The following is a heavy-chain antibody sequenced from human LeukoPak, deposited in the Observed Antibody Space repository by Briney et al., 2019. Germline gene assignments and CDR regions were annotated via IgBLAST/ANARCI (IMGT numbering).Heavy chain of an antibody. CDR2: ILASGSPT. D-gene: IGHD3-9*01. J-gene: IGHJ6*02. CDR3: AKVYYDILTGYRVDGMDV. Sequence: GGSLRLSCAASGFNFNSYTMNWVRQAPGKGLQWVANILASGSPTYYADSVKGRFTISRDNSKNTLYLQMNSLRAEDTAVYYCAKVYYDILTGYRVDGMDVWGQETTVTVSS. CDR1: GFNFNSYT. V-gene: IGHV3-23*05.